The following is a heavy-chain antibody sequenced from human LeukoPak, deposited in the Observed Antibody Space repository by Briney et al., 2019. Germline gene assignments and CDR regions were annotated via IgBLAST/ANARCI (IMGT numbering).Heavy chain of an antibody. D-gene: IGHD3-3*01. Sequence: PGGSLRHSCAASGFTFSSYSMNWVRQAPGKGLEWVSSISSSSSYIYYADSVKGRFTISRDNAKNSLYLQMNSLRAEDTAVYYCARDSNRYTIFGPIDYWGQGTLVTVSS. J-gene: IGHJ4*02. CDR1: GFTFSSYS. CDR2: ISSSSSYI. V-gene: IGHV3-21*01. CDR3: ARDSNRYTIFGPIDY.